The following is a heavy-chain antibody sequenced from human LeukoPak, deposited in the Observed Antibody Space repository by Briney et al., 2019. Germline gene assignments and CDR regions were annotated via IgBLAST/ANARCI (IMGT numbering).Heavy chain of an antibody. J-gene: IGHJ4*02. CDR1: GFTFSSYA. CDR2: IGASGSGA. V-gene: IGHV3-23*01. CDR3: AKVSYGDYGIDY. Sequence: GGSLRLSCAASGFTFSSYAMKWVRQAPGKGLEWVSEIGASGSGAHYADSVKGRFTISRDNSKNTLYLQMNSLRAEDTALYYCAKVSYGDYGIDYWGQGTLVTVSS. D-gene: IGHD4-17*01.